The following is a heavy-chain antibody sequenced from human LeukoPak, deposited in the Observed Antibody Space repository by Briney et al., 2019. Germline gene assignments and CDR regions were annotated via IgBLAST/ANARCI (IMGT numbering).Heavy chain of an antibody. CDR3: ARPRVPAAISYNWFDP. J-gene: IGHJ5*02. V-gene: IGHV1-2*02. CDR1: GYTFTGYY. D-gene: IGHD2-2*02. Sequence: ASVKVSCKASGYTFTGYYMHWVRQAPGQGLEWMGWINPNSGGTNYAQKFQGRVTMTRDTSISTAYMELSSLRSEDTAVYYCARPRVPAAISYNWFDPWGQGTLVTVSS. CDR2: INPNSGGT.